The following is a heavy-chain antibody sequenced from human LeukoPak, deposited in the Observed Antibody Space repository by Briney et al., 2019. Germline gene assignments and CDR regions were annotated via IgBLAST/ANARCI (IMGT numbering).Heavy chain of an antibody. CDR3: ARGRYYDFWSGYPTLDY. CDR2: ISAYNGNK. V-gene: IGHV1-18*01. J-gene: IGHJ4*02. D-gene: IGHD3-3*01. CDR1: GYTFTSYG. Sequence: GASVKVSCKASGYTFTSYGISWVRQAPGQGLEWMGWISAYNGNKNYAQKLQGRVTMTTDTSTSTAYMELRSLRSDDTAVYYCARGRYYDFWSGYPTLDYWGQGTLVTVSS.